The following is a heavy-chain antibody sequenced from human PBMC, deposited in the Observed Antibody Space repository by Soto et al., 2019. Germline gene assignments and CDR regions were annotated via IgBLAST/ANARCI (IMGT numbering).Heavy chain of an antibody. J-gene: IGHJ3*02. V-gene: IGHV5-51*01. D-gene: IGHD6-19*01. CDR3: ATSQGGIAVAGTFDI. CDR1: GYSFTSYW. Sequence: PGESLKISCKGSGYSFTSYWIGWVRQMPGKGLEWMGIIYPGDSDTRYSPSFQGQVTISADKSISTAYLQWSSLKASDTAMYYCATSQGGIAVAGTFDIWGQGTMVTVSS. CDR2: IYPGDSDT.